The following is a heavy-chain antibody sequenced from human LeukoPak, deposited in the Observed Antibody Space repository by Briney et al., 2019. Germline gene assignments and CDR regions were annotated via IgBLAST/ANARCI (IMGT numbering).Heavy chain of an antibody. J-gene: IGHJ6*02. CDR3: ASSLRRGYYYYGMDV. V-gene: IGHV3-30*03. Sequence: PGGSLRLSCAASGFTFSSYGMHWVRQAPGKGLEWVAVISYDGSNKYYADSVKGRFTISRDNSKNTLYLQMNSLRAEDTAVYYCASSLRRGYYYYGMDVWGQGTTVTVSS. D-gene: IGHD5/OR15-5a*01. CDR2: ISYDGSNK. CDR1: GFTFSSYG.